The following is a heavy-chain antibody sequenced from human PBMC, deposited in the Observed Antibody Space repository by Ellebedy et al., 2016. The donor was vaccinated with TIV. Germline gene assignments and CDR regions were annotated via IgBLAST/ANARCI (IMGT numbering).Heavy chain of an antibody. CDR3: AREAWGSYGTEYRQH. CDR1: GFTFSSYS. V-gene: IGHV3-48*04. D-gene: IGHD3-16*01. Sequence: PGGSLRLSCTASGFTFSSYSMTWVRQAPGKGLEWISYISSGISIYYADSVKGRFTISRDNAKNSLYLQMNSLRVEDTAVYYCAREAWGSYGTEYRQHWGQGTLVTVSA. J-gene: IGHJ1*01. CDR2: ISSGISI.